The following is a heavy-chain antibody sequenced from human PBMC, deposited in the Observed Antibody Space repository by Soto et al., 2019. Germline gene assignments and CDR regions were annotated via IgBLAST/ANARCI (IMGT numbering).Heavy chain of an antibody. CDR1: GYSFTNYA. D-gene: IGHD6-13*01. CDR3: ARGASSSWTSLEY. CDR2: IDAGTGNT. V-gene: IGHV1-3*01. Sequence: ASVKISCKASGYSFTNYAIYWVRQAPGQRLEWMGRIDAGTGNTKYSQQFQGRVTIIRDTSASTAYMELSSLTSEDTAVYYCARGASSSWTSLEYWGEGTQVTVSS. J-gene: IGHJ4*02.